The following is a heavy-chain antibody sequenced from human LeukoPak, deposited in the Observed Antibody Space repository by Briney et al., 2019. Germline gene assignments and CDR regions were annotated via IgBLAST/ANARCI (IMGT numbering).Heavy chain of an antibody. CDR3: ATTEWLRLRGAFDI. J-gene: IGHJ3*02. D-gene: IGHD5-12*01. CDR1: GFTFSSYG. CDR2: IRYDGSNK. Sequence: GGSLRLSCAASGFTFSSYGMHWVRQAPGKGLEWVAFIRYDGSNKYYADSVKGRFTISRDNSKNTLYLQMNSLRAEDTAVYYCATTEWLRLRGAFDIWGQGTMVTVSS. V-gene: IGHV3-30*02.